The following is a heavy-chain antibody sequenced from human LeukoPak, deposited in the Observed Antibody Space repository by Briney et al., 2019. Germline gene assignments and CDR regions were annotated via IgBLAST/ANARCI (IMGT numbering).Heavy chain of an antibody. J-gene: IGHJ6*03. V-gene: IGHV4-39*01. CDR2: IYYSGDT. CDR1: GGSISSSSYY. D-gene: IGHD6-19*01. CDR3: ARHQWHYYYYMGV. Sequence: PSETLSLTCTVSGGSISSSSYYWGWIRQPPGKGLEWVGSIYYSGDTYYNPSLKSRRVTISVDTSKNQFSLRLSSVTPADTAVYYCARHQWHYYYYMGVWGKGSTVTVSS.